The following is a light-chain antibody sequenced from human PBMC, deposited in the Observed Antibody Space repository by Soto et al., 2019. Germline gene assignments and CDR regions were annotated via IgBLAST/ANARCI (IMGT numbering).Light chain of an antibody. Sequence: DIVMTQSPDSLAVSLGEGATINCKSSQSVLYSSNNKNYLAWYQQKLGQPPKLLIYWASTRESGVPDRFSGSGSGTDFTLTISSLQAEDVAVYYCQQYYSTPPTFGQGTKVEIK. V-gene: IGKV4-1*01. CDR3: QQYYSTPPT. CDR2: WAS. J-gene: IGKJ1*01. CDR1: QSVLYSSNNKNY.